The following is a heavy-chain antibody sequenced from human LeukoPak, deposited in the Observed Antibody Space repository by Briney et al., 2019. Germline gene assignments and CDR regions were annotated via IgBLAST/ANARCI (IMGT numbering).Heavy chain of an antibody. CDR3: ARTLMPSIHEAFHI. J-gene: IGHJ3*02. CDR2: IYASGSA. CDR1: GGSITSGGYS. V-gene: IGHV4-61*02. D-gene: IGHD2-2*01. Sequence: SQTLSLTCTVSGGSITSGGYSWNWIRQPAGKGLEWIGRIYASGSANYNPSLKSRVTFSVDTSKNHFSLNLSSVTAADTAIYYCARTLMPSIHEAFHIWGQGTAVTVSS.